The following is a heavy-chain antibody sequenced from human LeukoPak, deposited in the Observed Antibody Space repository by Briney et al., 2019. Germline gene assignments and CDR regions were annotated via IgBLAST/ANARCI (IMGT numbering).Heavy chain of an antibody. D-gene: IGHD1-14*01. V-gene: IGHV3-30*01. CDR3: ARGKNRDLSYYFDY. Sequence: GGSLRLSCAASGFTFSSYAMHWVRQAPGKGLEWVAVISYDGSNKYYADSVKGRFTISRDNSKNTLYLQMNSLRAEDTAVYYCARGKNRDLSYYFDYWGQGALVTVSS. CDR2: ISYDGSNK. CDR1: GFTFSSYA. J-gene: IGHJ4*02.